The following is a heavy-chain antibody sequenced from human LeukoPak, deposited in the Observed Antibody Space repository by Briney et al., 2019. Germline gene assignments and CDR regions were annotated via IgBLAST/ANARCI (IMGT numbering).Heavy chain of an antibody. CDR1: GYTFSNYG. Sequence: DSGKVSGKASGYTFSNYGSNWGRQAPGLGLGWMGTISGHNGVVMYAPKLQVRVAMTTDISTTPAYMGLRTLRFCDPAVYYCVRYTALLRGATTSDYWGQGTLVTVSS. CDR2: ISGHNGVV. CDR3: VRYTALLRGATTSDY. V-gene: IGHV1-18*01. J-gene: IGHJ4*02. D-gene: IGHD1-26*01.